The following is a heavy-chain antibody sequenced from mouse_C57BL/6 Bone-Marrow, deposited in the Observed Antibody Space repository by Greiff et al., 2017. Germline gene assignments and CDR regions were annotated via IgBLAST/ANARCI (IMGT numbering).Heavy chain of an antibody. J-gene: IGHJ1*03. Sequence: EVQLQQSGPELVKPGASVQIPCKASGYTFTDYNMDWVKPSHGKSLEWIGDINPNHGGTIYNQKFKGKATLTVDKSSSTAYIELRSLTSEDTAVYDCARSGEIRGHFDVWGTGTTVTVSS. D-gene: IGHD3-2*02. CDR3: ARSGEIRGHFDV. CDR1: GYTFTDYN. V-gene: IGHV1-18*01. CDR2: INPNHGGT.